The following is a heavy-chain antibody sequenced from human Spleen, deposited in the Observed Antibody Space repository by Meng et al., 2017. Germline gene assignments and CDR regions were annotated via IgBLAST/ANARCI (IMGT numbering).Heavy chain of an antibody. Sequence: QVHVAEPGPGRVTPSGPLSLPCAGSGGPISSSNWWSWVRQPPGKGLEWIGEINHSGSTNYNPSLKSRVTISVDTSKNQFSLKLSSVTAADTAVYYCARGGWYVLSWGQGTLVTVSS. V-gene: IGHV4-4*02. CDR1: GGPISSSNW. J-gene: IGHJ5*02. D-gene: IGHD6-19*01. CDR3: ARGGWYVLS. CDR2: INHSGST.